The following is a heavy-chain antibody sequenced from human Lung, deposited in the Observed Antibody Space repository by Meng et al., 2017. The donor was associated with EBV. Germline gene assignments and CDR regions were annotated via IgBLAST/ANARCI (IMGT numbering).Heavy chain of an antibody. V-gene: IGHV4-4*02. CDR3: ARVYYYDSSGYSH. CDR1: GGSISSSNW. D-gene: IGHD3-22*01. J-gene: IGHJ4*02. Sequence: VQAQEPVPGLVKPSGALYLTCAVSGGSISSSNWWSWVRQPPGKGLEWIGEIYHSGSTNYNPSLKSRVTISVDTSKNQFSLKLSSVTAADTAVYYCARVYYYDSSGYSHWGQGTLVTVSS. CDR2: IYHSGST.